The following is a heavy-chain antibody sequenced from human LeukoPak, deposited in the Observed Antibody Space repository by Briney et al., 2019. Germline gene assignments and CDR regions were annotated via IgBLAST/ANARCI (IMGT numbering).Heavy chain of an antibody. V-gene: IGHV3-23*01. CDR3: AKDPHSGHNDWFDP. CDR1: GFTFSSYS. CDR2: ISGSGGNT. J-gene: IGHJ5*02. Sequence: PGGSLRLSCTASGFTFSSYSMNWVRQAPGKGLEWVSAISGSGGNTYYADSVKGRFTISRDNSKNTLYLQMNSLRAEDTAVYYCAKDPHSGHNDWFDPWGQGTLVTVSS. D-gene: IGHD6-25*01.